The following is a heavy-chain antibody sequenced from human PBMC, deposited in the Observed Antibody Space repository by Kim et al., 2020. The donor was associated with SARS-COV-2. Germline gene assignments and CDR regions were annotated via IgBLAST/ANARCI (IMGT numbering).Heavy chain of an antibody. J-gene: IGHJ6*02. D-gene: IGHD2-15*01. Sequence: GGYLRLSCAASGFTFSSYSMNWVRQAPGKGLEWVSSISSSSSYIYYADSVKGRFTISRDNAKNSLYLQMNSLRAEDTAVYYCARSEYCSGGSCYYYYYGMDVWGQGTTVTVSS. V-gene: IGHV3-21*01. CDR3: ARSEYCSGGSCYYYYYGMDV. CDR1: GFTFSSYS. CDR2: ISSSSSYI.